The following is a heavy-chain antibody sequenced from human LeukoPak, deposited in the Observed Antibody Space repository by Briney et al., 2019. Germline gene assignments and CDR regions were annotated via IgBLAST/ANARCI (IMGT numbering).Heavy chain of an antibody. J-gene: IGHJ6*02. D-gene: IGHD6-13*01. CDR1: GYTFTSYA. CDR3: ARYPLVAAASWLYYYGMDV. CDR2: INTNTGNP. V-gene: IGHV7-4-1*02. Sequence: ASVKVSCKASGYTFTSYAMNWVRQAPGQGLEWRGWINTNTGNPTYAQGFTGRFVFSLDTSVSTAYLQISSLKAEDTAVYYCARYPLVAAASWLYYYGMDVWGQGTTVTVSS.